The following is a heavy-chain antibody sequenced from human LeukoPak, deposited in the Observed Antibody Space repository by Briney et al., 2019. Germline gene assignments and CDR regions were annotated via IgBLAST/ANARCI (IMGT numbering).Heavy chain of an antibody. CDR3: ARGVKVHALWFGESYYMDV. CDR2: MNPNSGNT. D-gene: IGHD3-10*01. J-gene: IGHJ6*03. CDR1: GYTFTSYD. V-gene: IGHV1-8*01. Sequence: GASVKVSCKASGYTFTSYDINWVRQATGQGLEWMGWMNPNSGNTGYAQKFQGRVTMTRNTSISTAYMELSSLRSEDTAVYYCARGVKVHALWFGESYYMDVWGKGTTVTISS.